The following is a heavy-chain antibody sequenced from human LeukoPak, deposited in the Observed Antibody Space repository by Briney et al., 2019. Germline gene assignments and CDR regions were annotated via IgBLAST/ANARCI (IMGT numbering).Heavy chain of an antibody. CDR3: ARLDV. CDR1: GGSISSGDYY. CDR2: MYHSGST. V-gene: IGHV4-61*08. J-gene: IGHJ6*02. Sequence: SETLSLTCTVSGGSISSGDYYWSWIRQPPGKGLEWLGHMYHSGSTNYNPSLKSRVTISIDTSKNQFSLKLSSVTAADTAVYYCARLDVWGQGTTVTVSS.